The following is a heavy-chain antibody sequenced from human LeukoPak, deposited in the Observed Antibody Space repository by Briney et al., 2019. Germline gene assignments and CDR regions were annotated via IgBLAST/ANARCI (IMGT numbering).Heavy chain of an antibody. D-gene: IGHD3-22*01. CDR1: GASISNYY. CDR3: AGESRIYDGDGYYYDS. CDR2: IFTNGNT. Sequence: PSETQSLTCTVSGASISNYYWGWIRQPAGKGLEWIGRIFTNGNTNYNPSLKSRVTMSVDPSKNQFSLKLTSVTAADTAIYYCAGESRIYDGDGYYYDSWGQGTLVTVSS. J-gene: IGHJ4*02. V-gene: IGHV4-4*07.